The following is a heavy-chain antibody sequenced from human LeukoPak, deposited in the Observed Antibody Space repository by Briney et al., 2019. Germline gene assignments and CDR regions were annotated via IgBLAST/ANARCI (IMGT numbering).Heavy chain of an antibody. J-gene: IGHJ6*02. CDR1: GGSISSYY. V-gene: IGHV4-4*07. Sequence: SETLSLTCTVSGGSISSYYWSWIRRPAGKGLEWIGRIYTSGSTNYNPSLKSRVTMSVDTSKNQFSLKLSSVTAADTAVYYCARAGALVVVPAATSNYYYYGMDVWGQGTTVTVSS. CDR2: IYTSGST. D-gene: IGHD2-2*01. CDR3: ARAGALVVVPAATSNYYYYGMDV.